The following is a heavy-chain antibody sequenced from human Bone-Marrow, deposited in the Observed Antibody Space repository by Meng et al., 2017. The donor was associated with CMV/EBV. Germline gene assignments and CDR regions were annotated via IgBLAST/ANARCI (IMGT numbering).Heavy chain of an antibody. J-gene: IGHJ4*02. Sequence: SVKVSCKVSGGTFKSFTITWVRQAPGQGLEWMGAIIAFFGTADYAQKFQDRVTITTDASTSTAYIEVSSLRSEDAAVYYWAGGERLLERYFDYWGQGTLVTVSS. CDR3: AGGERLLERYFDY. CDR1: GGTFKSFT. CDR2: IIAFFGTA. D-gene: IGHD1-1*01. V-gene: IGHV1-69*05.